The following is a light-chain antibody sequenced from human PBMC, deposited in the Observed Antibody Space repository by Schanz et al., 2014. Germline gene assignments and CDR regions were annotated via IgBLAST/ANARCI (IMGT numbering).Light chain of an antibody. CDR1: QSVSSNY. Sequence: EIVLTQSPDTLSLSPGERATVSCRASQSVSSNYLAWYQQKPGQAPRLLIYDASNRATGIPARFSGSGSGTDFTLTISSLEPEDFAVYYCQQYGSSFPLTFGGGTKVEIK. CDR2: DAS. V-gene: IGKV3-20*01. CDR3: QQYGSSFPLT. J-gene: IGKJ4*01.